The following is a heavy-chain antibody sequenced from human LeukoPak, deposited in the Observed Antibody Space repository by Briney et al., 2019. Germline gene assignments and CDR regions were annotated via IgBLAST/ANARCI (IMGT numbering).Heavy chain of an antibody. J-gene: IGHJ6*02. Sequence: SETLSLTCTVSGGSISSYYWSWIRQPPGKGLEWIGYIYYSGSTNYNPSLKSRVTISVDTSKNQFSLKLSSVTAADTAVYYCARDPYYDFWSGSGHYSVDVWGQGTTVTVSS. CDR2: IYYSGST. V-gene: IGHV4-59*01. CDR1: GGSISSYY. CDR3: ARDPYYDFWSGSGHYSVDV. D-gene: IGHD3-3*01.